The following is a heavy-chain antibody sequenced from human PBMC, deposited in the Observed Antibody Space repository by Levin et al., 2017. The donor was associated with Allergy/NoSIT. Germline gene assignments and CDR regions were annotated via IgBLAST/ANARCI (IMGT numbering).Heavy chain of an antibody. D-gene: IGHD4-17*01. Sequence: GGSLRLSCAASGFAVSSNYMSWARQAPGKGLEWVSVIYSGGSTYYADSVKGRFTISRDSSQNTLYLQMNSLRAEDTAVYHCTRDERRTTAIGDYWGQGTLVTVSS. CDR2: IYSGGST. V-gene: IGHV3-66*01. J-gene: IGHJ4*02. CDR3: TRDERRTTAIGDY. CDR1: GFAVSSNY.